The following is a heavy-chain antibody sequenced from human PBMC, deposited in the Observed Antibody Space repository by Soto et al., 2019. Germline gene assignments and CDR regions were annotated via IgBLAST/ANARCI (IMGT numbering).Heavy chain of an antibody. D-gene: IGHD2-15*01. CDR1: GGSFSGYY. CDR3: ARWSSRWHLRGPFDY. Sequence: PSETLSLTCAVYGGSFSGYYWSWIRQPPGKGLEWIGEINHSGSTNYNPSLKSRVTISVDTSKNQFSRKLSSVTAADTAVYYCARWSSRWHLRGPFDYWGQGTRVTVSS. V-gene: IGHV4-34*01. J-gene: IGHJ4*02. CDR2: INHSGST.